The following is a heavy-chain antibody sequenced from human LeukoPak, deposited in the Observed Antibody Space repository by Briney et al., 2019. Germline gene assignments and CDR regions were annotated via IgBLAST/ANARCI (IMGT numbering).Heavy chain of an antibody. Sequence: GGSLRLSCVASGFTSSAFWMSWVRQAPGKGLEWVSAISTTGGSTYYADSVKGRFTISRDNSKNTLSLQMDSLRVEDTAVYYCAKDWTTVVTPKGYYFDSWGQGTLVTVSS. CDR1: GFTSSAFW. V-gene: IGHV3-23*01. CDR3: AKDWTTVVTPKGYYFDS. CDR2: ISTTGGST. D-gene: IGHD4-23*01. J-gene: IGHJ4*02.